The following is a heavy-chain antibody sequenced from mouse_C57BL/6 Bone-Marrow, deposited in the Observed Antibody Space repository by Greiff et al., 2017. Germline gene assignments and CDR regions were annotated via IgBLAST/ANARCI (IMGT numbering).Heavy chain of an antibody. CDR1: GFTFSSYA. V-gene: IGHV5-4*01. CDR2: ISDGGSYT. J-gene: IGHJ3*01. D-gene: IGHD1-1*01. CDR3: AGDGYYYGGIYARFAY. Sequence: EVQLQQSGGGLVKPGGSLKLSCAASGFTFSSYAMSWVRQTPEKRLEWVATISDGGSYTYYPDNVKGRSTISRDNAKNKLYLQLSHLKSEDTAIDYCAGDGYYYGGIYARFAYWGQGTLVTVSA.